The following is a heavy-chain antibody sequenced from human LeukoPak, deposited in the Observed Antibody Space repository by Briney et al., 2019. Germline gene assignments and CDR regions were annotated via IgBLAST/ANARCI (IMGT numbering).Heavy chain of an antibody. CDR1: GFTFSSSW. J-gene: IGHJ4*02. D-gene: IGHD2-15*01. CDR3: AKNRGYASFDY. CDR2: IKEDGSEK. Sequence: GGSLRLSCAASGFTFSSSWMDWVRQAPGKGLEWVAAIKEDGSEKYYVDSVKGRFTISRDNAKNSLYLQLNSLRSEDTAVYYCAKNRGYASFDYWGQGTLVTVSS. V-gene: IGHV3-7*01.